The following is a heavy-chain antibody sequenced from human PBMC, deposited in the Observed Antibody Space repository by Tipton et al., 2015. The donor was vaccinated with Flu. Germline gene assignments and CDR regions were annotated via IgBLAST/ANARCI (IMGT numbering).Heavy chain of an antibody. J-gene: IGHJ4*02. CDR1: GGSISSYY. V-gene: IGHV4-4*07. D-gene: IGHD2-2*01. CDR2: IYTSGST. Sequence: LRLSCTVSGGSISSYYWSWIRQPAGKGLEWIGRIYTSGSTSYKPSLKSRVTMSVDTSKNQFSLKLSSVTAADTAVYYCARDAQEHCSSSSSCSEFDYWGQGTLVTVFS. CDR3: ARDAQEHCSSSSSCSEFDY.